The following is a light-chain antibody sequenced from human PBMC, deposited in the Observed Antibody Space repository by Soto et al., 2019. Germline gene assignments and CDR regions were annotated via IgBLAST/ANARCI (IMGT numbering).Light chain of an antibody. CDR1: QTINNN. V-gene: IGKV3-15*01. CDR3: QQYNNLPQT. Sequence: VMTPAPDTLSVSPGERATLSCRASQTINNNVAWYQLKDGQVPRLVIYGASTRASDIPARFSGSGSGTEVTLTISSLQSEDFAEYHFQQYNNLPQTFGHGTKVEI. J-gene: IGKJ1*01. CDR2: GAS.